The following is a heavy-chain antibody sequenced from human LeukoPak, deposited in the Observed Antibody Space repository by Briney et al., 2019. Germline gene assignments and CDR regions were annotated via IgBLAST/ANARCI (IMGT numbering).Heavy chain of an antibody. CDR1: GFTFSSSA. CDR3: ARDSDKPSMAGAPFDY. J-gene: IGHJ4*02. D-gene: IGHD2/OR15-2a*01. CDR2: ISGSSSGSTI. V-gene: IGHV3-48*04. Sequence: GGSLRLSCAASGFTFSSSAMSWVRQAPGKGLEWVSNISGSSSGSTIYYADSVKGRFTISRDNAKNSLYLQMNSLRAEDTAVYYCARDSDKPSMAGAPFDYWGQGTLVTVSS.